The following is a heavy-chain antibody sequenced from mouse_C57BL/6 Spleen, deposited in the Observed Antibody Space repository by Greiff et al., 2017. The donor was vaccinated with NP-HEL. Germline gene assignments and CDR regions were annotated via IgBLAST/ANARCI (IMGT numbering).Heavy chain of an antibody. CDR3: ATFTTVVATDYAMDD. V-gene: IGHV1-80*01. CDR1: GYAFSSYW. Sequence: QVQLQQSGAELVKPGASVKISCKASGYAFSSYWMNWVKQRPGKGLEWIGQIYPGDGDTNYNGKFKGKATLTADKSSSTAYMQLSSLTSEDSAVYFCATFTTVVATDYAMDDWGQGTSVTVSS. CDR2: IYPGDGDT. J-gene: IGHJ4*01. D-gene: IGHD1-1*01.